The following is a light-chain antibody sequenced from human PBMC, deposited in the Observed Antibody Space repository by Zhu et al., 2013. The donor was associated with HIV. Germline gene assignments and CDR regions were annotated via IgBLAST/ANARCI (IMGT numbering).Light chain of an antibody. V-gene: IGKV3-15*01. CDR1: QSVSNN. CDR3: QQYNTFSGT. J-gene: IGKJ1*01. Sequence: EIVLTQSPATLSLSPGERATLSCRASQSVSNNLAWYQQKSGQTPRLLIYGASTRATDIPARFSGSGSGTHFTLTVSSLQPDDVATYYCQQYNTFSGTFGQGTKVEI. CDR2: GAS.